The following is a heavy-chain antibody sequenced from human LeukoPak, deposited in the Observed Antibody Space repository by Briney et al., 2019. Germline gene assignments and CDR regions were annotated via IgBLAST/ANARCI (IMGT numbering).Heavy chain of an antibody. CDR1: GFTFSDYY. Sequence: PGGSLRLSRAGSGFTFSDYYMNWIRQAPGKGLEWVSYISSSGSTIYYADSVKGRFTSSRDNTKNSLYLQMNSLRVDDTAIYYCARVYQSTSGRAIDYWGQGTLVTVSS. V-gene: IGHV3-11*04. CDR2: ISSSGSTI. J-gene: IGHJ4*02. CDR3: ARVYQSTSGRAIDY. D-gene: IGHD2-2*01.